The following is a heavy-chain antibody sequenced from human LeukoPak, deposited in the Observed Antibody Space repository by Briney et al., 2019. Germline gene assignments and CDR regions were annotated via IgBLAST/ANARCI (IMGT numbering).Heavy chain of an antibody. J-gene: IGHJ4*02. CDR1: GFTFNNYW. Sequence: GGSLRLSCAASGFTFNNYWMHWVRHAPGKGLVWVSRIDTEGGSTLYADSVKGRFTISRDNAKNTVYLQMNNLRVEDTAVYYCARGIIVSVGMDYWGQGTQLTVSS. D-gene: IGHD5/OR15-5a*01. V-gene: IGHV3-74*01. CDR2: IDTEGGST. CDR3: ARGIIVSVGMDY.